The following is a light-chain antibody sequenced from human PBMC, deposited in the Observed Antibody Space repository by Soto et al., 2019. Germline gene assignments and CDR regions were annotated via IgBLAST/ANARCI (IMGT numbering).Light chain of an antibody. Sequence: DIVLTQSPGTLSLSPGERATLSCRASQNVDSTYLAWYQQKPGQAPRLVIYGSTRRAPGVPDRFSGSGSGTDFTLTISRLDPEDFAVYFCQQYGGSILYSFGPGTKVDIK. CDR1: QNVDSTY. CDR3: QQYGGSILYS. J-gene: IGKJ2*01. V-gene: IGKV3-20*01. CDR2: GST.